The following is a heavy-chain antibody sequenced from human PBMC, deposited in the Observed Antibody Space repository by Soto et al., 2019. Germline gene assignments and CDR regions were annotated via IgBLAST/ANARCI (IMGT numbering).Heavy chain of an antibody. V-gene: IGHV3-33*01. CDR1: GLPFSSLG. Sequence: QVQVVESGGGVFNPGGPLRLPFTASGLPFSSLGMHWFRKPQGKGLEWVSLIWYDGNKKSYGDSVKGRFTISRDNSRNTVYLQMNSLRADETAVYYCARDASYYSLWSGYYPSRNGMDVWGQGTTVTVSS. D-gene: IGHD3-3*01. CDR2: IWYDGNKK. CDR3: ARDASYYSLWSGYYPSRNGMDV. J-gene: IGHJ6*01.